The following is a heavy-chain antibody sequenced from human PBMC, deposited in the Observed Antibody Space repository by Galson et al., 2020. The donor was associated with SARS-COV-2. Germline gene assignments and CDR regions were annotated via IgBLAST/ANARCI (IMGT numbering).Heavy chain of an antibody. CDR3: AKEGGSGWATDYFQH. Sequence: GGSLRLSCAASGFTFSSYAMAWVRQAPGKGLEWVSLLNDRGDDTYYADSMKGRFTISRDNSKNTLYLQMNNLRPEDTAVYYCAKEGGSGWATDYFQHWGQGILVTVSS. CDR1: GFTFSSYA. CDR2: LNDRGDDT. J-gene: IGHJ1*01. V-gene: IGHV3-23*01. D-gene: IGHD6-19*01.